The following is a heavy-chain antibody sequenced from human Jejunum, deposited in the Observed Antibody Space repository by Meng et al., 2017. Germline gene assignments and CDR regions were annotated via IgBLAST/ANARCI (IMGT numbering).Heavy chain of an antibody. J-gene: IGHJ4*02. CDR2: IYNGGNT. Sequence: VQLQESGPGLVKPSGTLSPTGAVSGGYINKENWLSWVRQSPERGLEWIGEIYNGGNTNYNPSLNRRVTMSVDESTNQMSLKLTSVTAADTAVYYCVRGEFAMLARFDFWGQGILVTVSS. V-gene: IGHV4-4*02. CDR3: VRGEFAMLARFDF. D-gene: IGHD2-2*01. CDR1: GGYINKENW.